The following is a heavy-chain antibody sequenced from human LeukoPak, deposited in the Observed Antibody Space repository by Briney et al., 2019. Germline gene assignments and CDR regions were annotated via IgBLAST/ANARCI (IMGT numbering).Heavy chain of an antibody. CDR1: GFTFSSYA. CDR2: ISYDGSNK. D-gene: IGHD1-7*01. CDR3: ARDNWNYGQFDY. Sequence: GGSLRLSCAASGFTFSSYAMSWVRQAPGKGLEWVAVISYDGSNKYYADSVKGRFTISRDNSKNTLYLQMNSLRAEDTAVYYCARDNWNYGQFDYWGQGTLVTVSS. V-gene: IGHV3-30*04. J-gene: IGHJ4*02.